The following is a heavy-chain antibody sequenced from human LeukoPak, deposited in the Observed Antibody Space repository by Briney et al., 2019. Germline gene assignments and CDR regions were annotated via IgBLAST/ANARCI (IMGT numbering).Heavy chain of an antibody. CDR1: GVSIGRRSYY. Sequence: PSETLFLTCPVSGVSIGRRSYYWGWIRQPPGKGLEWIGSIYYSGSTNYTPSLKSRVTIAVDTSKNQFSLKLSSVTAADTAVYYCARHIQGRDGYNFQPGIDYWGQGTLVTVSS. CDR2: IYYSGST. CDR3: ARHIQGRDGYNFQPGIDY. V-gene: IGHV4-39*01. D-gene: IGHD5-24*01. J-gene: IGHJ4*02.